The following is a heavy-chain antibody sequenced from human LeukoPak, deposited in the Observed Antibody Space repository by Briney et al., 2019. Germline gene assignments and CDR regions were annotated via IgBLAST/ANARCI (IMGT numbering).Heavy chain of an antibody. CDR2: INGDGSST. CDR1: GFTYSSYW. J-gene: IGHJ4*02. Sequence: GGSLRLSCAASGFTYSSYWMHWVRHAPGKGLVWVSRINGDGSSTTYVDSVMGRFTISRDNAKNTLYLQMNSVRAEDTAVYYCARGNIAAAGIHYWGQGTLVIVSS. D-gene: IGHD6-13*01. V-gene: IGHV3-74*01. CDR3: ARGNIAAAGIHY.